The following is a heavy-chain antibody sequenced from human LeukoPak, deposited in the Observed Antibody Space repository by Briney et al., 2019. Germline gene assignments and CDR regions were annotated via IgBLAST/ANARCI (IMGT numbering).Heavy chain of an antibody. V-gene: IGHV3-49*03. J-gene: IGHJ4*02. CDR1: GFTFGDYA. D-gene: IGHD6-13*01. Sequence: GGSLRLSCTASGFTFGDYAMSWFRQAPGKGLEWVGFIRSKAYGGTTEYAASVKGRFTTSRDDSKSIAYLQMNSLKTEDTAVYYCTRDRDSSSWYRGAKFGFDYWGQGTLVTVSS. CDR2: IRSKAYGGTT. CDR3: TRDRDSSSWYRGAKFGFDY.